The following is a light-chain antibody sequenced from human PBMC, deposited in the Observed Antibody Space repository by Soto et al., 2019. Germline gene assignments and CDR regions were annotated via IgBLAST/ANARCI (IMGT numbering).Light chain of an antibody. J-gene: IGKJ2*01. Sequence: EVVMTQSPVTLSVSPGDRATLSCRASQSVSSNLAWFQQKFGRAPRLLMYGASTRATDVPARFSGSGSGTEFNLTLSSLQSEDFAVYYCQHRSNWPRTFGQGTKLEIK. CDR2: GAS. V-gene: IGKV3-15*01. CDR3: QHRSNWPRT. CDR1: QSVSSN.